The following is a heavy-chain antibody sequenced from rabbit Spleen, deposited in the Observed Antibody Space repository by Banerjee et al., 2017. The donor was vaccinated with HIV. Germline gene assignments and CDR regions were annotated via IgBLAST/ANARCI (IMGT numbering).Heavy chain of an antibody. CDR3: ARSIYAGYAGYGYATVFDL. CDR1: GIDFSSSYY. CDR2: IDPLFINT. J-gene: IGHJ4*01. Sequence: QSLEESGGDLVKPGTSLTLTCTASGIDFSSSYYMCWVRQAPGKGLEWIGYIDPLFINTYYASWVNGRFTISRDDAQNTLYLRLNSLTAADTATYFCARSIYAGYAGYGYATVFDLWGPGTLVTVS. V-gene: IGHV1S40*01. D-gene: IGHD6-1*01.